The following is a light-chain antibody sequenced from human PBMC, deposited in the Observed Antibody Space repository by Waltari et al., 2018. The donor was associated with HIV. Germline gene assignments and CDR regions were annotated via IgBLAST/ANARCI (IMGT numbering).Light chain of an antibody. CDR3: SSYGDSLRVL. CDR1: SSDFGAYDF. J-gene: IGLJ3*02. CDR2: EVT. V-gene: IGLV2-8*01. Sequence: QSALTQPPSASGSLGQSVTISCTGPSSDFGAYDFVSWFQQHPHSAPKLLLYEVTRRPSTVSARFSDSRSGNTAFLTVAGLQPDDEATYFCSSYGDSLRVLFGGGTNVTVL.